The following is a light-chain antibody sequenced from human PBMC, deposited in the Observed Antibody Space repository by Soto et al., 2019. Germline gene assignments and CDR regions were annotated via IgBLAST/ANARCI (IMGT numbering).Light chain of an antibody. J-gene: IGKJ4*01. CDR1: QSLVDSDGNTF. V-gene: IGKV2-30*01. Sequence: DVVLTQSPLSLPVTLGQPASISCRSSQSLVDSDGNTFLAWLQQRPGQSPRRLIYRVSTRDSGVPDRFSGSGSGTTLTLKISRVEAEDVGVYYCMQALQTSLTFGGGTKVEIK. CDR2: RVS. CDR3: MQALQTSLT.